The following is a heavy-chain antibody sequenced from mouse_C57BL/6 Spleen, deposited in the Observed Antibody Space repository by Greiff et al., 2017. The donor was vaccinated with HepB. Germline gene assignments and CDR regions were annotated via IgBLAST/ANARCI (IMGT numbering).Heavy chain of an antibody. J-gene: IGHJ2*01. D-gene: IGHD2-12*01. CDR3: ARGLYLDY. V-gene: IGHV1-42*01. Sequence: VQLQQSGPELVKPGASVKISCKASGYSFTGYYMNWVKQSPEKSLEWIGEINPSTGGTTYNQKFKAKATLTVDKSSSTAYMQLKSLTSEDSAVYYCARGLYLDYWGQGTTLTVSS. CDR1: GYSFTGYY. CDR2: INPSTGGT.